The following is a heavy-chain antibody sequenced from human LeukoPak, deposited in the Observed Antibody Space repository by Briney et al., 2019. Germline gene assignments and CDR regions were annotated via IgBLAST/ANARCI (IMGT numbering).Heavy chain of an antibody. V-gene: IGHV4-59*08. D-gene: IGHD6-19*01. CDR2: IYYSGST. CDR1: GGSISSYY. J-gene: IGHJ4*02. Sequence: SETLSLTCIVSGGSISSYYWSWIRQPPGKGLEWIGYIYYSGSTNYNPSLKSRVTISVDTSKNQFSLKLSSVTAADTAVYYCARLSYSDLYSSGWHFDYWGQGTLVTVSS. CDR3: ARLSYSDLYSSGWHFDY.